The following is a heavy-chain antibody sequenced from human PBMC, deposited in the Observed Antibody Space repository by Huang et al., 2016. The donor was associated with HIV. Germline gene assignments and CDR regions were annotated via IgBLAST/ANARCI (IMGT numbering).Heavy chain of an antibody. V-gene: IGHV3-15*01. CDR1: GFTFSNAW. Sequence: EVQLVESGGGLVKPGGSLRLSCAASGFTFSNAWMSLVRQAPVKGLEWVGRIKSKTDGGTTDYAAPVKGRFTISRDDSKNTLYLQMNSLKTADTAVYYCTTESESSGWTMDHDAFDIWGQGTMVTVSS. CDR2: IKSKTDGGTT. D-gene: IGHD6-19*01. CDR3: TTESESSGWTMDHDAFDI. J-gene: IGHJ3*02.